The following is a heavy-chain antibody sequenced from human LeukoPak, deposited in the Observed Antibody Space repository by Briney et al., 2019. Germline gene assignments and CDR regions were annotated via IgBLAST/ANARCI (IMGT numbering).Heavy chain of an antibody. D-gene: IGHD2-2*01. CDR3: AKGPGGSGTSRYTMDV. Sequence: PGGSLRLSCAASGLTVTNAWMNWVRQAPRKGLEWVSAISDVGGTTYYADSVKGRFTISRDNSKNTLYLQMNTLRAEDTAVYYCAKGPGGSGTSRYTMDVWGQGTTVTVSS. CDR1: GLTVTNAW. V-gene: IGHV3-23*01. J-gene: IGHJ6*02. CDR2: ISDVGGTT.